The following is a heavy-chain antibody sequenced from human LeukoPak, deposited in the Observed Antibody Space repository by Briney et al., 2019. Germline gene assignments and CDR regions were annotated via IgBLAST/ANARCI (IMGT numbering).Heavy chain of an antibody. CDR3: ARGAGKYYFHGMDV. Sequence: SETLSLTCTVSGGAITSSSDYWGWIRQPPGKGLEWIGNIYYSGSTNFNPSLKSRVTLSLDTSKNQFSLKLISVTAADTAVYYCARGAGKYYFHGMDVWGQGTTVTVSS. V-gene: IGHV4-39*07. J-gene: IGHJ6*02. CDR2: IYYSGST. CDR1: GGAITSSSDY.